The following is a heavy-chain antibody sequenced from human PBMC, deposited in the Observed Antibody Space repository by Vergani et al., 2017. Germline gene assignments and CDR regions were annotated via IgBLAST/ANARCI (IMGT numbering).Heavy chain of an antibody. D-gene: IGHD6-13*01. J-gene: IGHJ4*02. CDR3: ASFPWDRDWYSSSPIDY. CDR1: GFTFSSYG. V-gene: IGHV3-33*01. Sequence: QVQLVESGGGVVQPGRSLRLSCAASGFTFSSYGMHWVRQAPGKGLEWVAVIWYDGSNKYYADSVKGRFTISRDNSKNTLYLQMNSLRAEDTAVYYCASFPWDRDWYSSSPIDYWGQGTLVTVSS. CDR2: IWYDGSNK.